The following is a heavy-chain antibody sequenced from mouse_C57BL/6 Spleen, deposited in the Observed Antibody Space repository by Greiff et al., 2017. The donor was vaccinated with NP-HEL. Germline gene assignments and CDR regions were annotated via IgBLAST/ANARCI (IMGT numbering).Heavy chain of an antibody. D-gene: IGHD3-2*02. Sequence: VQLQESGPELVKPGASVKISCKASGYAFSSSWMNWVKQRPGKGLEWIGRIYSGDGDTNYNGKFKGKATLTADKSSSTAYMQLSSLTSEDSAVYFCARSAQRNAMDYWGQGTSVTVSS. V-gene: IGHV1-82*01. CDR2: IYSGDGDT. CDR1: GYAFSSSW. J-gene: IGHJ4*01. CDR3: ARSAQRNAMDY.